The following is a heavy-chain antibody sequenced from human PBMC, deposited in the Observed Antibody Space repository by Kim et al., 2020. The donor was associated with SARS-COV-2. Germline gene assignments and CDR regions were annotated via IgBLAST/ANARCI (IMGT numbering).Heavy chain of an antibody. V-gene: IGHV3-7*01. CDR2: IKGDGSEK. CDR3: MGTGTYSY. Sequence: GGSLRLSCVASGFPFSRYWMTWVRQAPGKGLEWVASIKGDGSEKHYVDSGKGRFTISRDNAMDSFYFQMNGLRVEDTAVYYCMGTGTYSYWGQGTLVTVSS. J-gene: IGHJ4*02. CDR1: GFPFSRYW. D-gene: IGHD2-21*02.